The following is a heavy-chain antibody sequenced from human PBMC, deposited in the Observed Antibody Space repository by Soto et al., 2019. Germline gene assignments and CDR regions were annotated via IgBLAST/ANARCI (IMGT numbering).Heavy chain of an antibody. D-gene: IGHD3-3*01. Sequence: GESLKISCKGSGYTFTNYWIAWVRQMPGKGLEWMGIIYPGDSDTKCSPSFQDQGTSSADKSISNAYLPLSSLKASDTAVYFCARHTGVSTTFGVVGVYGMDVWGQGTTVTVSS. CDR2: IYPGDSDT. CDR1: GYTFTNYW. J-gene: IGHJ6*02. CDR3: ARHTGVSTTFGVVGVYGMDV. V-gene: IGHV5-51*01.